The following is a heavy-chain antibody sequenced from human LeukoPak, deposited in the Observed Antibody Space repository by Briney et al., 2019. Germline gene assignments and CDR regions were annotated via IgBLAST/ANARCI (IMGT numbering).Heavy chain of an antibody. J-gene: IGHJ4*02. V-gene: IGHV4-31*03. CDR1: GGSISSGGYY. Sequence: SQTLSLTCTVSGGSISSGGYYWSWIRQHPGKGLEWIGYIYYGGSTYYNPSLKSRVTISVDTSKNQFSLKLSSVTAADTAVYYCARVWSFLVDYWGQGTLVTVSS. D-gene: IGHD3-10*01. CDR2: IYYGGST. CDR3: ARVWSFLVDY.